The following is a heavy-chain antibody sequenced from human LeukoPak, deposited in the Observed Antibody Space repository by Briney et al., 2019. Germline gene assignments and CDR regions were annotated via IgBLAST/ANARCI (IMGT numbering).Heavy chain of an antibody. CDR3: ARRNYDILTGYYVDY. CDR1: GYTFTSYD. D-gene: IGHD3-9*01. CDR2: MNPNSGNT. V-gene: IGHV1-8*01. Sequence: ASVKVSRKASGYTFTSYDINWVRQATGQGLEWMGWMNPNSGNTGYAQKFQGRVTMTRNTSISTAYMELSSLRSEDTAVYYCARRNYDILTGYYVDYWGQGTLVTVSS. J-gene: IGHJ4*02.